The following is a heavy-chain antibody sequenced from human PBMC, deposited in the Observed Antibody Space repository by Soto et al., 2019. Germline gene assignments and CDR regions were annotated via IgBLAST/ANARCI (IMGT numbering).Heavy chain of an antibody. CDR2: LKPDNGGT. Sequence: QVQLVQSGAEVKPPGASVKVSCKASGYTFTGHYMHWVRQVSGRRLEFLGWLKPDNGGTYYAPKFQGSVTFTRDTSNPIAYMEMSGLHSDDTAVYFCARDLCPLGSGSPCPTFGMDVWGQGTTVAVTS. CDR3: ARDLCPLGSGSPCPTFGMDV. J-gene: IGHJ6*02. V-gene: IGHV1-2*02. CDR1: GYTFTGHY. D-gene: IGHD3-10*01.